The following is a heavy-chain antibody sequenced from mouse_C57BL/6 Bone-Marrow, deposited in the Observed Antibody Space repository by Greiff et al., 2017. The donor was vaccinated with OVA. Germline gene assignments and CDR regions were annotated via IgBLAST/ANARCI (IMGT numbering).Heavy chain of an antibody. CDR2: IDPSDSYT. J-gene: IGHJ4*01. CDR1: GYTFTSYW. D-gene: IGHD1-1*01. V-gene: IGHV1-59*01. CDR3: ARSHYYGSSYNAMDY. Sequence: QVQLQQPGAELVRPGTSVKLSCKASGYTFTSYWMHWVKQRPGQGLEWIGVIDPSDSYTNYNQKFKGKATLTVDTSSSTAYMQLSSLTSEDSEVYYCARSHYYGSSYNAMDYWGQGTSVTVSS.